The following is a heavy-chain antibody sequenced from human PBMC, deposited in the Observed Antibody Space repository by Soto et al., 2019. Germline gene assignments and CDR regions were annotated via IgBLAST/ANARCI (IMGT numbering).Heavy chain of an antibody. Sequence: QGQLQESGPGLVKPSQTLSLTCSVSGGSISRGYYYWSWIRQPPGKGMEWIGNIYSSGNTYYNPSLKGRLILSIDTSTTQSSMKVGSVTAEYLAVYYCASSSLYGIHVWGEGSTGTVS. CDR1: GGSISRGYYY. CDR2: IYSSGNT. V-gene: IGHV4-30-4*01. J-gene: IGHJ6*02. CDR3: ASSSLYGIHV.